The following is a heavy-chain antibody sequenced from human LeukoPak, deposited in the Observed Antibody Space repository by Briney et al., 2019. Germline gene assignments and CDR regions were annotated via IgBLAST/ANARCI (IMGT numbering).Heavy chain of an antibody. CDR2: INHSGST. J-gene: IGHJ4*02. Sequence: SETLSLTCAVYGGSFSGYYWSWIRQPPGKGLEWIGEINHSGSTNYNPSLKSRVTISVDTSKNQFSLKLSSMTAADTAVYYCARGLRSRHYYFDYWGQGTLVTVSS. V-gene: IGHV4-34*01. CDR3: ARGLRSRHYYFDY. D-gene: IGHD5-24*01. CDR1: GGSFSGYY.